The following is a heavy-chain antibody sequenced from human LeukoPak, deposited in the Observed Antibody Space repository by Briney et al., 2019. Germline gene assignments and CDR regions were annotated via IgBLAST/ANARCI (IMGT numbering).Heavy chain of an antibody. CDR3: AREPLGCGGDCHFDF. Sequence: SVKVSCKASGGTLSSFAFSWMRQAPGQGLEWMGRIIPIYNPVDYAHRFLGRVTISTDESTNTVYMELSRLRHEDTAVYYCAREPLGCGGDCHFDFWGQGTLVTVSS. CDR1: GGTLSSFA. D-gene: IGHD2-21*02. V-gene: IGHV1-69*05. CDR2: IIPIYNPV. J-gene: IGHJ4*02.